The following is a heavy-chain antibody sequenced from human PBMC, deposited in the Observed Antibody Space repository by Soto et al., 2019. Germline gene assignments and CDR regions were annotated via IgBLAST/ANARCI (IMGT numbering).Heavy chain of an antibody. Sequence: EVQLVESGGGLVQPGGSVRLSCAASGFTFSTYSMNWVRQAPGKGLEWVSFISSSGGTIYYADSVKGRFTISRDNAKNSLYLQMNSLSDEYTAVYYCAILSVRYCSGGSCSQLDYWGQGTLVTVSS. CDR2: ISSSGGTI. J-gene: IGHJ4*02. D-gene: IGHD2-15*01. CDR3: AILSVRYCSGGSCSQLDY. CDR1: GFTFSTYS. V-gene: IGHV3-48*02.